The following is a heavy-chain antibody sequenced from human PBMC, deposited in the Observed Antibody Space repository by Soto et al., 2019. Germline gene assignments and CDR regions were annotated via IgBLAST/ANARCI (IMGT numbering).Heavy chain of an antibody. CDR1: GYTFTSYY. CDR3: ARDAVNIAAAGTGASDI. CDR2: INPSGGST. V-gene: IGHV1-46*03. J-gene: IGHJ3*02. Sequence: ASVKVSCKASGYTFTSYYMHWVRQAPGQGLEWMGIINPSGGSTSYAQKFQGRVTMTRDTSTSTVYMELSSLRSEDTAVYYCARDAVNIAAAGTGASDIWGQGTMVTVSS. D-gene: IGHD6-13*01.